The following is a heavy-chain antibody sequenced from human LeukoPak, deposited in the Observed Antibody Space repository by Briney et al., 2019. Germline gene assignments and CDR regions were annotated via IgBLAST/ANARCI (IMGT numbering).Heavy chain of an antibody. CDR1: GGYISSNY. Sequence: PSETLSLTCKVSGGYISSNYWSCIRQPPGKGLQWIGNIYYSGSTNYNPSLESRVAISVDTSKNQLSLRLNSVTAAYTDVFYCARFRAPPRGHYYYMDVWGKGTTVTVSS. J-gene: IGHJ6*03. CDR3: ARFRAPPRGHYYYMDV. CDR2: IYYSGST. V-gene: IGHV4-59*12.